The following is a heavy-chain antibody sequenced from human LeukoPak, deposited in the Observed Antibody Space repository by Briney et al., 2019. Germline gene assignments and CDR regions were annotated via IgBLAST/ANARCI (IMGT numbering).Heavy chain of an antibody. V-gene: IGHV1-2*02. J-gene: IGHJ3*02. Sequence: ASVKVSCKASGYTFTGYYMHWVRQAPGQGLEWMGWINPNSGGTNYAQKFQGRVTMTRDTSISTAYMELSRLRPDDTAVYYCASIRPRYCSGGSCYRGYAFDIWGQGTMVTVSS. CDR1: GYTFTGYY. CDR3: ASIRPRYCSGGSCYRGYAFDI. D-gene: IGHD2-15*01. CDR2: INPNSGGT.